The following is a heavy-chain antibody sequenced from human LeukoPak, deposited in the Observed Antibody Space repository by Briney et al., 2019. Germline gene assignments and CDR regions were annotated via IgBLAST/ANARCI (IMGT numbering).Heavy chain of an antibody. D-gene: IGHD4-17*01. Sequence: GASAKVSCKASGYTFTSYAINWVRQATGQGLDWMGWMNPTCGNTRYAQKFQGRVTMTRNTSISTAYMEPSSLRSEDTAVYYCARGYPDHGDYVWYYYYGMDVWGQGTTVTVSS. CDR2: MNPTCGNT. J-gene: IGHJ6*02. V-gene: IGHV1-8*01. CDR3: ARGYPDHGDYVWYYYYGMDV. CDR1: GYTFTSYA.